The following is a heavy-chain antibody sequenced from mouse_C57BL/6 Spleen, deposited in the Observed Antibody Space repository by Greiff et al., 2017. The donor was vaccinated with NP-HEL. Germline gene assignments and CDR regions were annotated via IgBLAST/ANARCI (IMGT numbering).Heavy chain of an antibody. J-gene: IGHJ1*03. CDR2: IYPGSGNT. V-gene: IGHV1-66*01. CDR3: ASGGTTVVRDWYFDV. CDR1: GYSFTSYY. Sequence: VQLQQSGPELVKPGASVKISCKASGYSFTSYYIHWVKQRPGQGLEWIGWIYPGSGNTKYNEKFKGKATLTADTSSSTAYMQLSSLTSEDSAVYYCASGGTTVVRDWYFDVWGTGTTVTVSS. D-gene: IGHD1-1*01.